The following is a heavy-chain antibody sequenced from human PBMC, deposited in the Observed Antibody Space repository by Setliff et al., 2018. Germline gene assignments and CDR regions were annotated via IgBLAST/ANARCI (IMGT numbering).Heavy chain of an antibody. CDR1: GASISTTYYY. CDR3: ARESATIGEFPLYYFDK. V-gene: IGHV4-39*07. J-gene: IGHJ4*02. CDR2: IYQNGIT. D-gene: IGHD3-10*01. Sequence: ASETLSLTCSVSGASISTTYYYWDWIRQSPEKGLEWIGTIYQNGITYYNPSVKSRVTITVDKSKNQFSLRLRSVTAADAAVYFCARESATIGEFPLYYFDKWGQGIPVTVSS.